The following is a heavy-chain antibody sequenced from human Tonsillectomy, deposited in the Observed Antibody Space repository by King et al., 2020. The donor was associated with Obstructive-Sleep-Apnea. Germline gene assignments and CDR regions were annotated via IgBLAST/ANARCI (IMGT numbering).Heavy chain of an antibody. CDR2: VYYSGNT. CDR3: ARHRGGEDYGGYGDYFDY. Sequence: QLQESGPGLVKPSETLSLTCSVSGGSINNYYWSWIRQPPGKGLEWIGYVYYSGNTNFNPSPKSRVTISADTSKIQFSLRLSSVTAADTAVYYCARHRGGEDYGGYGDYFDYWGQGTLVTVSS. D-gene: IGHD5-12*01. J-gene: IGHJ4*02. V-gene: IGHV4-59*08. CDR1: GGSINNYY.